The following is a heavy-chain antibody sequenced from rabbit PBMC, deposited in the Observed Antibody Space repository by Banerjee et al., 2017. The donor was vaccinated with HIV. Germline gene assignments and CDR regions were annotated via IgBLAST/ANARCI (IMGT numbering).Heavy chain of an antibody. Sequence: QEQLEESGGDLVKPEGSLTLTCKASGFDFSSNVMCWVRQAPGKGLEWIACIYAGSSGRTSYASWAKGRFTISKTSSTTMTLQMTSLTAADTATYFCARDDYVDSGWYFGLWGPGTLVTVS. CDR2: IYAGSSGRT. CDR3: ARDDYVDSGWYFGL. CDR1: GFDFSSNV. D-gene: IGHD8-1*01. J-gene: IGHJ4*01. V-gene: IGHV1S45*01.